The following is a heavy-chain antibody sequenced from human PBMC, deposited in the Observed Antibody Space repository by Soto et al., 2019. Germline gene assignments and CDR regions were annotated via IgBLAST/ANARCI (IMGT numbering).Heavy chain of an antibody. V-gene: IGHV4-34*01. CDR1: GGSFSGYY. J-gene: IGHJ4*02. CDR3: ARVRKDFWSGYWDVFDY. Sequence: SETLSLTCAVYGGSFSGYYWSWIRQPPGKGLEWIGEINHSGSTNYNPSLKSRVTISVDTSKNQFSLKLSSVTAADTAVYYCARVRKDFWSGYWDVFDYRGQGTLVTVSS. CDR2: INHSGST. D-gene: IGHD3-3*01.